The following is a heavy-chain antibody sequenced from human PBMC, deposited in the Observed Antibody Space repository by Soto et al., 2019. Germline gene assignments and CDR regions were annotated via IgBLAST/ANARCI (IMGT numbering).Heavy chain of an antibody. CDR2: ISYSGTT. Sequence: QVQLQESGPGLVKPSQTLSLTCTVSGGSISSGNYYWSWIRQPPGKGLEWIGFISYSGTTHYSASLRSRVSISVDTSMNQFSLDLSSVTAADTAVYYCATMGTPVTGLYYFDYWGQGTLVTVSS. J-gene: IGHJ4*02. CDR3: ATMGTPVTGLYYFDY. CDR1: GGSISSGNYY. D-gene: IGHD4-17*01. V-gene: IGHV4-30-4*01.